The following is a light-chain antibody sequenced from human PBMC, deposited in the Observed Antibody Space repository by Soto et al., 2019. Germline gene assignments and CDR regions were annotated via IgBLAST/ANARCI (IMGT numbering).Light chain of an antibody. CDR1: SSNIGSNT. V-gene: IGLV1-44*01. CDR3: AAWDDSLNAYVV. Sequence: QSVLTQPPSASGTPGQRVTLSCSGSSSNIGSNTVNWYQQLPGTAPKLLIYSNNQRPSGVPDRFSGSKSGTSASLAISGLQSEDEADYYCAAWDDSLNAYVVFGGGTKLTVL. J-gene: IGLJ2*01. CDR2: SNN.